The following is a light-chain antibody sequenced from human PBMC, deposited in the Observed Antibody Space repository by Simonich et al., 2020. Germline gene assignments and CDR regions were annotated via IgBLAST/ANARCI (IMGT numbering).Light chain of an antibody. CDR2: WAA. CDR1: QSVLYSSNNKNY. J-gene: IGKJ4*01. V-gene: IGKV4-1*01. Sequence: DIVMTQSPNSLAVSLVERATINCKSSQSVLYSSNNKNYLAWYQQKTGQPPKLFIYWAATRESRVPDRFSGSGSGTGFTLTISSLQAEDVAVYYWQQYYSTLLTFGGGTKVEIK. CDR3: QQYYSTLLT.